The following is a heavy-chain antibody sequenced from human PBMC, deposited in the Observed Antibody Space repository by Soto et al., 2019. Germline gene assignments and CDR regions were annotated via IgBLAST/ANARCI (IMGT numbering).Heavy chain of an antibody. V-gene: IGHV3-11*06. CDR2: ISSSSSYT. CDR3: ARRSTPGYCSGGSCLYIDY. Sequence: GSLRLSCAASGFTFSDYYMSWIRQAPGKGLEWVSYISSSSSYTNYADSVKGRFTISRDNAKNSLYLQMNSLRAEDTAVYYCARRSTPGYCSGGSCLYIDYWGQGTLVTVSS. D-gene: IGHD2-15*01. J-gene: IGHJ4*02. CDR1: GFTFSDYY.